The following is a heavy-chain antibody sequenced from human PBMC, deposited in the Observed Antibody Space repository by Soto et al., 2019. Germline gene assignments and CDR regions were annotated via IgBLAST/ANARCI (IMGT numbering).Heavy chain of an antibody. Sequence: GGSLRLSCAASGFTFSSYGMHWVRQAPGKGLEWVAVIWYDGSNKYYADSVKGRFTISRDNSKNTLYLQMNSLRADDTAVYYCAKRILDAVSWSSLGPWGPGTLVTVSS. CDR1: GFTFSSYG. D-gene: IGHD6-13*01. CDR3: AKRILDAVSWSSLGP. CDR2: IWYDGSNK. V-gene: IGHV3-33*06. J-gene: IGHJ5*02.